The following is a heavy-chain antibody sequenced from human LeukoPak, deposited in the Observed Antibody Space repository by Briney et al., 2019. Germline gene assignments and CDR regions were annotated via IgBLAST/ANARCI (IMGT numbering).Heavy chain of an antibody. D-gene: IGHD1-7*01. CDR3: AREGRYNWDYNAFDI. CDR1: GYTFTSYA. Sequence: GASVKVSCKASGYTFTSYALNWVRQAPGQGLEWMGWINTNTGSPTYAQGFTGRFVFSLDTSVSTAYLQISSLKAGDTAVYYCAREGRYNWDYNAFDIWGQGTMVTVSS. V-gene: IGHV7-4-1*02. J-gene: IGHJ3*02. CDR2: INTNTGSP.